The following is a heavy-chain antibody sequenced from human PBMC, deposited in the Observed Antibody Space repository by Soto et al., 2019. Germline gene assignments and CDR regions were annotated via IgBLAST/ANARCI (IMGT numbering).Heavy chain of an antibody. J-gene: IGHJ4*02. V-gene: IGHV4-59*08. D-gene: IGHD1-26*01. CDR2: LYYSGST. CDR1: GGSISSYY. CDR3: ACTRYSGSFYYFDY. Sequence: QVQLQESGPGLVKPSETLSLTCTVSGGSISSYYWSWIRQPPGKGLEWIGYLYYSGSTNYSPSLKSRVTISPDTSKNQFSLKLSSVTAADTAVYYCACTRYSGSFYYFDYWGRGTLVTVSS.